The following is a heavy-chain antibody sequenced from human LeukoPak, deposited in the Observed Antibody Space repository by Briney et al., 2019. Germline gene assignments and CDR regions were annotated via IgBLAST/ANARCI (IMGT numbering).Heavy chain of an antibody. J-gene: IGHJ4*02. CDR1: GFTVSSNY. Sequence: GSLRLSCAASGFTVSSNYMSWVRQPPGKGLEWIGEINHSGSTNYNPSLKSRVTISVDTSKIQFSLKLTSVTAADTAVYYCARGKWFGELNYWGQGTLVTVSS. V-gene: IGHV4-34*01. CDR3: ARGKWFGELNY. D-gene: IGHD3-10*01. CDR2: INHSGST.